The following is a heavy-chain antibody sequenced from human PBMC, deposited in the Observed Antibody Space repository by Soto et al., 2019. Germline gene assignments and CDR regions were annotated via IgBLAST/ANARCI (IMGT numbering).Heavy chain of an antibody. CDR3: ARGTLGYCSSTSCPNLDY. D-gene: IGHD2-2*01. J-gene: IGHJ4*02. CDR1: GGTFSSYA. CDR2: IIPIFGTA. Sequence: QVQLMQSGAEVKKPGSSVKVSCKASGGTFSSYAISWVRQAPGQGLEWMGGIIPIFGTANYAQKFQGRVTITADESTSTAYMELSSLRSEDTAVYYCARGTLGYCSSTSCPNLDYWGQGTLVTVSS. V-gene: IGHV1-69*01.